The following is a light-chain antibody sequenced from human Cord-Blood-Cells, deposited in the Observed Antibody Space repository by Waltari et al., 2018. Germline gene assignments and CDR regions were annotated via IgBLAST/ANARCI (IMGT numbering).Light chain of an antibody. Sequence: NFMLTQPHSVSESSGNTVTTPCTRSSGSIASQYLQCYQQRPGSSPTTVIYGDNKRPSGFPDRFSGSIDSSSNSASLTISGLKTEDEADYYCQSYDSSNVVFGGGTKLTVL. CDR3: QSYDSSNVV. V-gene: IGLV6-57*01. CDR1: SGSIASQY. CDR2: GDN. J-gene: IGLJ2*01.